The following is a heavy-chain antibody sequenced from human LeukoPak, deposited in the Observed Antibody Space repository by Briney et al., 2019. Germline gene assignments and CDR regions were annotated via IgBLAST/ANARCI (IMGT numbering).Heavy chain of an antibody. CDR1: GFTFSSYG. J-gene: IGHJ1*01. Sequence: PGRSLRLSCAASGFTFSSYGMHWVRQAPGKGLEGVAVIWYDGSNKYYADSVKGRFTISRDNSKNTLYLQMNSLRAEDTAVYYCARAQGAGYDFWSGYYEGIFQHWGQGTLVTVSS. CDR2: IWYDGSNK. D-gene: IGHD3-3*01. V-gene: IGHV3-33*01. CDR3: ARAQGAGYDFWSGYYEGIFQH.